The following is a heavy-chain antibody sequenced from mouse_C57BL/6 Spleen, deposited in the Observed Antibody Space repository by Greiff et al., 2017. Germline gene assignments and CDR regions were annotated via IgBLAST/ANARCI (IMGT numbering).Heavy chain of an antibody. V-gene: IGHV1-64*01. Sequence: QVQLQQPVAELVKPGASVKLSCKASGYTFTSYWMHWVKQRPGQGLAWIGMIHPNSGSTNYNEKFQSKATLTVDKSSSTAYMQLSSLTSEDSAVYDGARPLYYDGSSYGYFDVGGTGTTVTVSA. CDR2: IHPNSGST. J-gene: IGHJ1*03. CDR1: GYTFTSYW. CDR3: ARPLYYDGSSYGYFDV. D-gene: IGHD1-1*01.